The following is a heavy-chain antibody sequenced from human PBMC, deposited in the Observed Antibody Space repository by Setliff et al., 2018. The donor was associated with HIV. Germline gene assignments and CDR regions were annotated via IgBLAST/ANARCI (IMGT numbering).Heavy chain of an antibody. Sequence: SETLSLTCTVSGYSISSGYYWGWIRQPPGKGLEWIGSIYLSGSTYYNPSLKSRVTRSVDTSKNQFYLKLSSVTAADTAVYYCARPLTPSFNFWGDAFDIWGQGTMVTVSS. V-gene: IGHV4-38-2*02. CDR3: ARPLTPSFNFWGDAFDI. CDR1: GYSISSGYY. D-gene: IGHD3-3*01. CDR2: IYLSGST. J-gene: IGHJ3*02.